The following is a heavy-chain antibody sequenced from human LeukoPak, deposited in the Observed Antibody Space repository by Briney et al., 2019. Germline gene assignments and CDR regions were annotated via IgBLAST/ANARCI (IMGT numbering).Heavy chain of an antibody. Sequence: PGGSLRLSCIASGFTFSSYAMSWVRQAPGKGLEWVGFIRSKAYGGTTEYAASVKGRFTISRDDSKSIAYLQMNSLKTEDTAVYYCTRDEQLVGYYYYYMDVWGKGTTVTVSS. D-gene: IGHD6-6*01. CDR3: TRDEQLVGYYYYYMDV. CDR2: IRSKAYGGTT. J-gene: IGHJ6*03. CDR1: GFTFSSYA. V-gene: IGHV3-49*04.